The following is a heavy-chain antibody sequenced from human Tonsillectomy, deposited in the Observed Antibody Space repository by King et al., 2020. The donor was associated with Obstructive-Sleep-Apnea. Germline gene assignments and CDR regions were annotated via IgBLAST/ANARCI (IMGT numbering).Heavy chain of an antibody. CDR2: IYPGDSDT. V-gene: IGHV5-51*01. J-gene: IGHJ4*02. CDR3: ARHDPFDY. Sequence: VQLVQSGAEVKKPGESLKISCKGSGYRFTSYWIGWVRQMPGKGLEWMGIIYPGDSDTRYSSSLQGRVTISADKSMSTAYLQWSSLEASDTAMYYCARHDPFDYWGQGTLVTVSS. CDR1: GYRFTSYW.